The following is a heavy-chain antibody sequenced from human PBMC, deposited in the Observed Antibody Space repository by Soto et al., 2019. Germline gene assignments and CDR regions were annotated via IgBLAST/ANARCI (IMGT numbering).Heavy chain of an antibody. CDR1: GFTFSNYA. V-gene: IGHV3-23*01. Sequence: PGGSLRLSCAASGFTFSNYALSWVRQAPGKGREWVSAISGDGGSTYNADSVRGRFTISRDNSKNALYLQMNSLRAEDTAVYYCAIPSGLTVTGHDYWGQGTLVTVSS. J-gene: IGHJ4*02. CDR3: AIPSGLTVTGHDY. D-gene: IGHD6-19*01. CDR2: ISGDGGST.